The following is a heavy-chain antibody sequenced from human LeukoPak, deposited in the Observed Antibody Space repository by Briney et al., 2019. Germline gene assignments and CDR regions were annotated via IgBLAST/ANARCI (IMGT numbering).Heavy chain of an antibody. J-gene: IGHJ4*02. V-gene: IGHV3-21*04. Sequence: GGSLRLSCAASGFTFSSYSMNWVRQAPGKGLEWVSSISSRSTYIYRADSVKGRLTISRDNAKNSLYLQMISLRAEDTALYYCAKAGYSSSWSNFDYWGQGTLVTVSS. D-gene: IGHD6-13*01. CDR3: AKAGYSSSWSNFDY. CDR2: ISSRSTYI. CDR1: GFTFSSYS.